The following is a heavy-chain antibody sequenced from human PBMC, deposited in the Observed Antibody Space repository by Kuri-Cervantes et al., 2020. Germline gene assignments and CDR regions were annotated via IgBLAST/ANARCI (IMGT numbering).Heavy chain of an antibody. Sequence: SETLSLTCTVSGGSISNGDYYWSWIRQPPGKGLEWIGYIYYSGSTNYNPSLKSRVTISVDTSKNQFSLKLSSVTAADTAVYYCARIDYYDSSGGFDPWGQGTLVTVSS. CDR2: IYYSGST. D-gene: IGHD3-22*01. CDR1: GGSISNGDYY. V-gene: IGHV4-61*08. J-gene: IGHJ5*02. CDR3: ARIDYYDSSGGFDP.